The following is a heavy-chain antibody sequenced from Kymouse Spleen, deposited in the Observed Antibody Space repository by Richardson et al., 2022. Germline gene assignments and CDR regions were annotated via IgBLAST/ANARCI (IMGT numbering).Heavy chain of an antibody. CDR2: INHSGST. V-gene: IGHV4-34*01. CDR3: ARAGYCSGGSCYGAFDI. Sequence: QVQLQQWGAGLLKPSETLSLTCAVYGGSFSGYYWSWIRQPPGKGLEWIGEINHSGSTNYNPSLKSRVTISVDTSKNQFSLKLSSVTAADTAVYYCARAGYCSGGSCYGAFDIWGQGTMVTVSS. J-gene: IGHJ3*02. CDR1: GGSFSGYY. D-gene: IGHD2-15*01.